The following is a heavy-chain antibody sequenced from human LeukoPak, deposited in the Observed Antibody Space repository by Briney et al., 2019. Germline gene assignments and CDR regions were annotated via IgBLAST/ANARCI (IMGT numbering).Heavy chain of an antibody. D-gene: IGHD5-12*01. CDR3: ARGDIVATEFDY. V-gene: IGHV1-69*04. CDR1: GGTFSSYA. CDR2: IIPILGIA. Sequence: SAKVSCKASGGTFSSYAISWVRQAPGQGLEWMGRIIPILGIANYAQKFQGRVTITADKSTSTAYMELSSLRSEDTAVYYCARGDIVATEFDYWGQGTLVTVSS. J-gene: IGHJ4*02.